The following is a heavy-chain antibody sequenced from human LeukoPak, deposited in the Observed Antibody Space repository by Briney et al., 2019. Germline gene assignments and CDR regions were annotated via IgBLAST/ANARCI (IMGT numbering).Heavy chain of an antibody. J-gene: IGHJ4*02. CDR1: GGSISSGGYS. CDR3: ARDMGGQKFNGPYSGFFDY. Sequence: SETLSLTCAVSGGSISSGGYSWSWIRQPPGKGLEWIGYIYHSGSTYYNPSLKSRVTISVDRSKNQFSLKLSSVTAADTAVYHCARDMGGQKFNGPYSGFFDYWGQGTLVTVSS. CDR2: IYHSGST. V-gene: IGHV4-30-2*01. D-gene: IGHD2-15*01.